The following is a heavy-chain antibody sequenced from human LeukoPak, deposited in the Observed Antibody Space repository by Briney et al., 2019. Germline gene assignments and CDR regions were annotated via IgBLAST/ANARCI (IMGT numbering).Heavy chain of an antibody. Sequence: PSETLSLTCAISGGSISSGGYSWSWIRQPPGKGLEWIGYIYGSGNTNYNPSLKSRVTMSIDTSKNQFSLKLTSVTAADTATYYCARETSLAGFASGLGFNYWGQGILVTVSS. CDR2: IYGSGNT. CDR1: GGSISSGGYS. V-gene: IGHV4-61*08. D-gene: IGHD6-19*01. J-gene: IGHJ4*02. CDR3: ARETSLAGFASGLGFNY.